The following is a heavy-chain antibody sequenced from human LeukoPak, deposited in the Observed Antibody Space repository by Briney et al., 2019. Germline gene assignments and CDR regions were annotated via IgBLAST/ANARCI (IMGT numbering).Heavy chain of an antibody. CDR3: ARRRLSSRGNWFDP. V-gene: IGHV4-59*01. D-gene: IGHD6-25*01. CDR1: GGSISSYY. CDR2: IYYSGST. Sequence: SETLSLTCTVSGGSISSYYWSWIRQPPGKGLERIGYIYYSGSTNYNPSLKSRVTISVDTSKNQFSLKLSSVTAADTAVYYCARRRLSSRGNWFDPWGQGTLVTVSS. J-gene: IGHJ5*02.